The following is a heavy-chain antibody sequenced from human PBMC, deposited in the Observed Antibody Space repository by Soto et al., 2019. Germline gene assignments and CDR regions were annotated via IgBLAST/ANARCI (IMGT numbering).Heavy chain of an antibody. J-gene: IGHJ4*02. V-gene: IGHV1-3*01. CDR2: INAGNGNT. D-gene: IGHD6-13*01. Sequence: ASVKVSCKASGYTFTSYAMHWVRQAPGQRLEWMGWINAGNGNTKYSQKFQGRVTITRDTSASTAYMELSSLRSEDTAVYYCARGVAAAHYYFDDWGQGSLVTVSS. CDR3: ARGVAAAHYYFDD. CDR1: GYTFTSYA.